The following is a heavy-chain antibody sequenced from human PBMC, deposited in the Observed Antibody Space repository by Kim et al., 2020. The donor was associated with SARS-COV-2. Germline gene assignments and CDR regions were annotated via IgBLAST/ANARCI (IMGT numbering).Heavy chain of an antibody. J-gene: IGHJ3*02. Sequence: SRVTISVDTSKNQFSLKLSSVTAADTAVYYCARDYYDSSGYFEREDAFDIWGQGTMVTVSS. D-gene: IGHD3-22*01. CDR3: ARDYYDSSGYFEREDAFDI. V-gene: IGHV4-59*01.